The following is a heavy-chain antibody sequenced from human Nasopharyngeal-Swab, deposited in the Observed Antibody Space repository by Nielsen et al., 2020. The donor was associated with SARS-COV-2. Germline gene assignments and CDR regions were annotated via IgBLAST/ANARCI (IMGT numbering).Heavy chain of an antibody. D-gene: IGHD4-11*01. Sequence: ASVKVSCKTSGYTFTGYYIQWVRQAPGRGLEWMGRINPNSGATKSAQRFQGRVTMTSDTSISTAYMDLSSLTSDDTALYYCAREHPTTRASDYWGQGTLVTVSS. CDR2: INPNSGAT. CDR1: GYTFTGYY. V-gene: IGHV1-2*06. CDR3: AREHPTTRASDY. J-gene: IGHJ4*02.